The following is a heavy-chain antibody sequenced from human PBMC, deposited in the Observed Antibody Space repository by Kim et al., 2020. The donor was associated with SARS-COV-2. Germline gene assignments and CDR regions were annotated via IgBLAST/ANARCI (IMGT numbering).Heavy chain of an antibody. CDR3: ARDLPSYYDSSGYYHAFDI. J-gene: IGHJ3*02. CDR1: GYTFTGYY. CDR2: INPNSGGT. D-gene: IGHD3-22*01. Sequence: ASVKVSCKASGYTFTGYYMHWVRQAPGQGLEWMGRINPNSGGTNYAQKFQGRVTMTRDTSISTAYMELSRLRSDDTAVYYCARDLPSYYDSSGYYHAFDIWGQGTMVTVSS. V-gene: IGHV1-2*06.